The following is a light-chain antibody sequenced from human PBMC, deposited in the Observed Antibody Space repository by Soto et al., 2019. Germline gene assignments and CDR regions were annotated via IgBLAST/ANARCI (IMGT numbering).Light chain of an antibody. V-gene: IGKV3-20*01. J-gene: IGKJ1*01. Sequence: EIVLTQSPGTLSLSPGETATLSCRASQSVTSSFLAWYQQKPGQAPRLLIYGVSSRATGLPDRFSGSGSGTDFTLTISRLEPEDFAVYYSQQYGSSPWTFGQGTKVEIK. CDR2: GVS. CDR1: QSVTSSF. CDR3: QQYGSSPWT.